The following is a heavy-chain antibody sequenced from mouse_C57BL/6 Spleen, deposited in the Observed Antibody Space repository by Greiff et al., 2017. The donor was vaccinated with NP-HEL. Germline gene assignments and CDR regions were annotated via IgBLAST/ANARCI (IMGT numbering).Heavy chain of an antibody. D-gene: IGHD1-1*01. CDR1: GYTFTSYW. Sequence: VQLQQPGAELVKPGASVTLSCTASGYTFTSYWMPWVKQRPGRGLEWMGRIDPNSGGTKYNEKFKSKATLTVDKPSSTAYMQLSSLTSEDSAVYYCAREMLYSWFAYWGQGTLVTVSA. J-gene: IGHJ3*01. CDR2: IDPNSGGT. V-gene: IGHV1-72*01. CDR3: AREMLYSWFAY.